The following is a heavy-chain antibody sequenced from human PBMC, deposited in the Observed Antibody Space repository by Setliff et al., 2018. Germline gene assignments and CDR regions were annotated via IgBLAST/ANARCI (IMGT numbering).Heavy chain of an antibody. CDR2: ISSSSSTI. CDR1: GFTFSSYN. CDR3: ARDYYDSSGYYDYFDY. V-gene: IGHV3-48*04. Sequence: GGSLRLSCAASGFTFSSYNMNWVRQAPGKGVEWVSYISSSSSTIYYADSVKGRFTISRDNAKNSLYLQMNSLRAEDTAVYYCARDYYDSSGYYDYFDYWGQGTLVTVSS. J-gene: IGHJ4*02. D-gene: IGHD3-22*01.